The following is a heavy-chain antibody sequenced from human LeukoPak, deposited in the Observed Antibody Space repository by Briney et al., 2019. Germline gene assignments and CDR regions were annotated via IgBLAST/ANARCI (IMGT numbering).Heavy chain of an antibody. Sequence: GGSLRLSCAASGFTFSSYGMTWVRQALGMGLEWVSALTYSGGSTYYAASVKGRFTISRDNSKNTLYLQMNSLRAEDTAVYYCAKAREDTYYYDSSGYYFATPHDYWGQGTLVTVSS. CDR2: LTYSGGST. CDR3: AKAREDTYYYDSSGYYFATPHDY. V-gene: IGHV3-23*01. D-gene: IGHD3-22*01. CDR1: GFTFSSYG. J-gene: IGHJ4*02.